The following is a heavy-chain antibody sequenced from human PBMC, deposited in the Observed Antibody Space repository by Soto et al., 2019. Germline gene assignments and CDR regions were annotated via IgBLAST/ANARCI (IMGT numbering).Heavy chain of an antibody. J-gene: IGHJ5*02. V-gene: IGHV1-3*01. CDR3: LRRHVSATGIDWFDP. CDR1: GYTFTSYG. D-gene: IGHD6-13*01. CDR2: INAANGDT. Sequence: QVQLVQSGTEVKKPGASVKVSCKASGYTFTSYGIHWVRQAPGQRLEWMGWINAANGDTKYSPKFQGIVTITRDKSASTAYRELSSLRSEDTAVYYCLRRHVSATGIDWFDPWGQGTLVTVSS.